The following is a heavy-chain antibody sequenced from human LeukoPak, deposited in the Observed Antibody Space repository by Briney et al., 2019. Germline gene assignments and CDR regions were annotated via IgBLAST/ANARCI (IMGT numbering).Heavy chain of an antibody. CDR3: AKAYSSSDYYYMDV. J-gene: IGHJ6*03. Sequence: PGGSLRLSCEASGFTFSSYWMHWVRQAPGKGLEWVSAISASGGSTYYADSMKGRFTISRDNSKNTLYLQMNSLRAEDTAVYYCAKAYSSSDYYYMDVWGKGTTVTVSS. V-gene: IGHV3-23*01. CDR2: ISASGGST. CDR1: GFTFSSYW. D-gene: IGHD6-6*01.